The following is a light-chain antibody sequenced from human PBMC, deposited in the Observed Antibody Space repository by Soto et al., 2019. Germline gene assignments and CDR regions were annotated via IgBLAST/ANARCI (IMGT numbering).Light chain of an antibody. CDR2: DAS. CDR1: QSISTW. V-gene: IGKV1-5*01. Sequence: DIQMTQSPSTLSASVGDRVTITCRASQSISTWLAWYQQKPRTAPKLLIYDASSLESEVPSRFSGSGSGTEFTLTISSLQPDDFATYYCLHHHNFPITFGQGTRLEIK. J-gene: IGKJ5*01. CDR3: LHHHNFPIT.